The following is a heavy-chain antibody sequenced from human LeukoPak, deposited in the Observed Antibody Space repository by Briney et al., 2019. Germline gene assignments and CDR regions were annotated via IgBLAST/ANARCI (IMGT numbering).Heavy chain of an antibody. Sequence: GGSLRLSCAASGFTFSSYAMHWVRQAPGKGLEWVAVISYDGSNKYYADSVKGRFTISRDSSKNTLYLQMNSLRAEDTAVYYCARDPRYDSSGFFYGMDVWGQGTTVTVSS. V-gene: IGHV3-30*07. CDR2: ISYDGSNK. D-gene: IGHD3-22*01. CDR3: ARDPRYDSSGFFYGMDV. CDR1: GFTFSSYA. J-gene: IGHJ6*02.